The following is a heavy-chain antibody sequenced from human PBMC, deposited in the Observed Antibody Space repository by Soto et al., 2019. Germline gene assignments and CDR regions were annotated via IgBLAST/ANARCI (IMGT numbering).Heavy chain of an antibody. Sequence: ASETLSLTCAVYGGSFSGYYWSWIRQPPGKGLEWIGEINHSGSTNYNPSLKSRVTISVDTSKNQFSLKLSSVTAADTAVYYCARSGKIVGAYYYYYGMDVWGQGTTVTVSS. CDR2: INHSGST. CDR1: GGSFSGYY. J-gene: IGHJ6*02. D-gene: IGHD1-26*01. CDR3: ARSGKIVGAYYYYYGMDV. V-gene: IGHV4-34*01.